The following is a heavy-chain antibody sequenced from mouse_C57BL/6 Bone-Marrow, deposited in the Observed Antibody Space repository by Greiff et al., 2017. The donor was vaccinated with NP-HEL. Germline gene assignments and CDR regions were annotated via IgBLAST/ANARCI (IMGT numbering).Heavy chain of an antibody. CDR3: ARREDHYVFDY. Sequence: VQLQQSGAELARPGASVKLSCKASGYTFTSYGISWVKQRTGQGLEWIGEIYPRSGNTYYNEKFKGKATLTADKSSSTAYMELRSLTSEDSAVYFCARREDHYVFDYWGQGTTLTVSS. V-gene: IGHV1-81*01. J-gene: IGHJ2*01. CDR2: IYPRSGNT. CDR1: GYTFTSYG. D-gene: IGHD1-1*01.